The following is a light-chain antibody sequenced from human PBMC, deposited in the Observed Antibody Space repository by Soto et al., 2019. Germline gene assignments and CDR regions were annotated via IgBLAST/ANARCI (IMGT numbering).Light chain of an antibody. CDR2: GVS. J-gene: IGKJ1*01. V-gene: IGKV3-20*01. Sequence: ENVLTQSPGTLSLSPGERATLSCRASQSVSSTYLAWYQQKTGQAPRLLIYGVSSRTTGIPDRFSGSGSGTDFTLTISRLEPEDFAVYYCQQYGSSPRTFGQGTKVEIK. CDR3: QQYGSSPRT. CDR1: QSVSSTY.